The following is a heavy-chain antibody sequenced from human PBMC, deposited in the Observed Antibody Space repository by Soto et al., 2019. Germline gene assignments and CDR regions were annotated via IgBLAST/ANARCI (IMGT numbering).Heavy chain of an antibody. J-gene: IGHJ4*02. CDR3: TRYCSSTSCYAGGVDY. CDR1: GFTFGDYA. CDR2: IRSKAYGGTT. D-gene: IGHD2-2*01. V-gene: IGHV3-49*03. Sequence: GESLKISCTASGFTFGDYAMSWFRQAPGKGLEWVGFIRSKAYGGTTEYAASVKGRFTISRDDSKSIAYLQMNSLKTEDTAVYYCTRYCSSTSCYAGGVDYWGQGTLVTVSS.